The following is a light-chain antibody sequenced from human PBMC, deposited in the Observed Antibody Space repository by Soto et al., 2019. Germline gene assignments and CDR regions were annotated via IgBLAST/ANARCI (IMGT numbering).Light chain of an antibody. CDR3: CSYAGTYTFWV. CDR1: TNDIGGYNY. CDR2: DVT. Sequence: QSALTQPASVSGSPGQSITFSCTGTTNDIGGYNYVSWFQQHPGKAPKLMICDVTKRPSGVPDRFSGSKSGNTASLTISSLQAEDEADYYCCSYAGTYTFWVFGGGTKLTVL. J-gene: IGLJ3*02. V-gene: IGLV2-11*01.